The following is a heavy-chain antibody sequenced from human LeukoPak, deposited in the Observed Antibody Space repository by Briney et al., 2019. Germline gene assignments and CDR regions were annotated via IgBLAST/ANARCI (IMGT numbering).Heavy chain of an antibody. J-gene: IGHJ3*02. CDR1: GFTFSSYG. CDR2: ISYDGSNK. D-gene: IGHD1-26*01. CDR3: AKSIREGAFDI. Sequence: GGSLRLSCAAYGFTFSSYGMHWVRQAPGKGLEWVAVISYDGSNKYYADSVKGRFTISRDNSKNTLYLQMNSLRAEDTAVYYCAKSIREGAFDIWGQGTMVTVSS. V-gene: IGHV3-30*18.